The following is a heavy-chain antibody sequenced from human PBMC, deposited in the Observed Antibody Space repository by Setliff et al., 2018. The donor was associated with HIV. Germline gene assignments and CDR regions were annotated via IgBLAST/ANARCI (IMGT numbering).Heavy chain of an antibody. D-gene: IGHD2-15*01. CDR3: ARDLGSERGLPDAFDI. Sequence: PGGSLRLSCAASGFTFSSYGIHWVRQAPGKGLEWVAFIRYTGSNKYYADSVKGRFTISRDNSKNTLYLQMNSLRAEDTALYYCARDLGSERGLPDAFDICGQGTMGTVSS. V-gene: IGHV3-30*02. J-gene: IGHJ3*02. CDR2: IRYTGSNK. CDR1: GFTFSSYG.